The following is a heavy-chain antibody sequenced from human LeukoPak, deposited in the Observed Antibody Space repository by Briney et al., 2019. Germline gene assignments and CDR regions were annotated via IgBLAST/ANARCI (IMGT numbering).Heavy chain of an antibody. Sequence: GSLRLSCAASGFTFSSYAMTWVRQAPGKGLEWVSGTSAGGGSTYYADSVKGRFTISRDNFNNTLSLQMNSLRADDTAVYFCAKDLGSGSYYAAFDYWGQGTLVTVSS. CDR1: GFTFSSYA. J-gene: IGHJ4*02. D-gene: IGHD3-10*01. V-gene: IGHV3-23*01. CDR2: TSAGGGST. CDR3: AKDLGSGSYYAAFDY.